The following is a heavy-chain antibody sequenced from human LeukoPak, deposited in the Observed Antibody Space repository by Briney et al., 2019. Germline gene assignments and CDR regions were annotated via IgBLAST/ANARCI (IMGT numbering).Heavy chain of an antibody. CDR1: GGSISNYF. Sequence: SETLSLTCTLSGGSISNYFWSWIRQPPGKGLEWIGNIFYSGSTNYNPSLKSRVTISLDTSKNQFSLKLTSVSAADTAVYYCARDISGSGTFDYWGQGTLVTVSS. CDR2: IFYSGST. CDR3: ARDISGSGTFDY. J-gene: IGHJ4*02. D-gene: IGHD3-10*01. V-gene: IGHV4-59*01.